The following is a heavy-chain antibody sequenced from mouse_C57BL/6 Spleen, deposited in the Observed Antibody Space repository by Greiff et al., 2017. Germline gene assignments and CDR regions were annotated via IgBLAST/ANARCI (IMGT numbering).Heavy chain of an antibody. CDR2: IDPETGGT. D-gene: IGHD1-1*01. V-gene: IGHV1-15*01. J-gene: IGHJ4*01. Sequence: VKLVESGAELVRPGASVTLSCTASGYTFTDYEMHWVKQTPVHGLEWIGAIDPETGGTAYNQKFKGKAILTADKSSSTAYMELRILTSEDSAVYYCTREGLLRYYYAMDYWGQGTSVTVSS. CDR3: TREGLLRYYYAMDY. CDR1: GYTFTDYE.